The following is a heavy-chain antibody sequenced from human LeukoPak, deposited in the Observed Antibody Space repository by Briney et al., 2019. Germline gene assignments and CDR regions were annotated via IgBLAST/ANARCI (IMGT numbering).Heavy chain of an antibody. CDR2: LHSGGAT. CDR1: GFTVSSNY. CDR3: TKLKGWYGEGFFDY. J-gene: IGHJ4*02. D-gene: IGHD6-19*01. Sequence: PGGSLRLSCAASGFTVSSNYMSWVRQPAGKGLEWVSVLHSGGATFYADSVKGRFTISRDTSKNTLYLQMNDLRADDTAVYYCTKLKGWYGEGFFDYWGQGTLVTVSS. V-gene: IGHV3-53*01.